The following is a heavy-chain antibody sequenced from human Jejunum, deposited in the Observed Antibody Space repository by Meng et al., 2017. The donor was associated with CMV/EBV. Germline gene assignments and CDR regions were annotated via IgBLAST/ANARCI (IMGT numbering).Heavy chain of an antibody. CDR1: GFSLRTSGVG. J-gene: IGHJ4*02. V-gene: IGHV2-5*02. Sequence: ITLKASGPPPVKPPTTTMLTCTFSGFSLRTSGVGVGLIPQPQGKTLEWLGLTYWDDHQRYNPSLQSRLTITKDASKNQVVLTMTNMDPVDTATYYCAHTSGYSSGWADYWGQGTLVTVSS. CDR2: TYWDDHQ. D-gene: IGHD6-19*01. CDR3: AHTSGYSSGWADY.